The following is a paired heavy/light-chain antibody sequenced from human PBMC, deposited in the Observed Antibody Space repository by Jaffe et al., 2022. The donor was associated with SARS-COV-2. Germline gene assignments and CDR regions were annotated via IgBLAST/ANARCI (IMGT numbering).Heavy chain of an antibody. Sequence: QMQLVESGGGVVQPGRSLRLSCAASGSPFSGFGMHWVRQAPGKGPEWVAVISYDATNKYYADSVKGRFSIARDNSKNTLYLQMDSLRAEDTAVYYCARSWVTSRSDYMDVWGKGTAVTVSS. J-gene: IGHJ6*03. CDR2: ISYDATNK. V-gene: IGHV3-30*05. D-gene: IGHD5-18*01. CDR1: GSPFSGFG. CDR3: ARSWVTSRSDYMDV.
Light chain of an antibody. V-gene: IGKV3-11*01. Sequence: EIVLTQSPGTLSLSPGERATLSCRASQSVNRYFAWYQQKPGQAPRLLIYDASSRATGIPSRFSGSGSGTDFTLTISSLEPEDSAVYYCQQRINWPLTFGGGTKVEIK. CDR1: QSVNRY. CDR2: DAS. J-gene: IGKJ4*01. CDR3: QQRINWPLT.